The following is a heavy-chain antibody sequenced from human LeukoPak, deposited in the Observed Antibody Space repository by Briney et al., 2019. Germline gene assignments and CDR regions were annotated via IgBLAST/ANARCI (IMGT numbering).Heavy chain of an antibody. Sequence: PSETLSLTCTVSGGSISSYYWSWIRQPPGKGLEWIGYIYTSGSTNYNPSLKSRVTISVDTSKNQFSLKLSSVTAADTAVYYCARDGLDYDILTGYYGYYGMDVWGQGTTVTVSS. J-gene: IGHJ6*02. CDR2: IYTSGST. D-gene: IGHD3-9*01. CDR1: GGSISSYY. V-gene: IGHV4-4*09. CDR3: ARDGLDYDILTGYYGYYGMDV.